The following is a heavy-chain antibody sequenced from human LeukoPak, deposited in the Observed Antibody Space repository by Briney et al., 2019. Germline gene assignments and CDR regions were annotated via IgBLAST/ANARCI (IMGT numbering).Heavy chain of an antibody. J-gene: IGHJ3*02. CDR2: VYSSGTT. V-gene: IGHV4-4*07. Sequence: SETLSLTCTVSGGSITGFYWSWIRQPAGKGLEWIGRVYSSGTTDYNPSLKSRVSMSVDTSSNQFSLRLSSMTAADTALYYCARGYKPASGKDGAFDIWGQGTMVTVSS. CDR1: GGSITGFY. D-gene: IGHD6-13*01. CDR3: ARGYKPASGKDGAFDI.